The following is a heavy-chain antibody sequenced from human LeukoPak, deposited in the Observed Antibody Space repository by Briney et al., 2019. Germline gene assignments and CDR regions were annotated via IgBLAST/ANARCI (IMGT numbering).Heavy chain of an antibody. CDR2: IIPIFGTA. CDR1: GGTFSSYA. V-gene: IGHV1-69*13. D-gene: IGHD3-3*01. Sequence: ASVKVSCKASGGTFSSYAISWVRQAPGQGLEWMGGIIPIFGTANYAQKFQGRVTITADESTSTAYMELSSLRSEDTAVYYCATASTIFGVVIEYYYGMDVWGQGTTVTVSS. J-gene: IGHJ6*02. CDR3: ATASTIFGVVIEYYYGMDV.